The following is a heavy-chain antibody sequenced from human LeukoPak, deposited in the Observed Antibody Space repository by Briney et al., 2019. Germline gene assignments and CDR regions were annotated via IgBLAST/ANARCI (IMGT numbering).Heavy chain of an antibody. CDR2: ISSSSSYT. CDR3: ASGEWELPPDY. V-gene: IGHV3-11*06. Sequence: PGGSLRLSCAASGFTFSDYYMSWIRQAPGKGLEWVSYISSSSSYTNYADSVKGRFTISRDNAKNSLYLQMNSLRAEDTAVYYCASGEWELPPDYWGQGTLVTVSP. CDR1: GFTFSDYY. J-gene: IGHJ4*02. D-gene: IGHD1-26*01.